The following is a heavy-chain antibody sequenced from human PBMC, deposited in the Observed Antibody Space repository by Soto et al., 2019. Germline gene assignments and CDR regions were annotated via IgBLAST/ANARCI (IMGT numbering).Heavy chain of an antibody. CDR1: GGSISSGGYS. V-gene: IGHV4-30-2*01. D-gene: IGHD3-3*01. J-gene: IGHJ3*02. Sequence: SETLSLTCAVSGGSISSGGYSWSWIRQPPGKGMEWIGYIYHSGSTYYNPSLKSRVTISVDRSKNQFSLKLSSVTAADTAVYYCARSQVGTYYDSFDAFDIWGQGTMVTVS. CDR3: ARSQVGTYYDSFDAFDI. CDR2: IYHSGST.